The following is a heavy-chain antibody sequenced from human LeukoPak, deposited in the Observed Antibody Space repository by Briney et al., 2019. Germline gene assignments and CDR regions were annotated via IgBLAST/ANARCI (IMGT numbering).Heavy chain of an antibody. D-gene: IGHD6-13*01. CDR1: GGSISGYY. V-gene: IGHV4-59*01. CDR3: ARVGYSSSWYVVGAFDY. CDR2: IYYSGST. Sequence: SETLSLTCTVSGGSISGYYWSWIRQPPGKGLEWIGYIYYSGSTNYNPSLKSRVTISVDTSKNKFSLKLSSVTAADTAVYDCARVGYSSSWYVVGAFDYWGRGTLVTASS. J-gene: IGHJ4*02.